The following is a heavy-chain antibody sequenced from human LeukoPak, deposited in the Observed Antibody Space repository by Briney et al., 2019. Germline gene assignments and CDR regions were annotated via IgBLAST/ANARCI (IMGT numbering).Heavy chain of an antibody. CDR1: GFTFSSYA. CDR2: ISGSGGST. CDR3: AKDLVYGGSSPYFDY. D-gene: IGHD5-12*01. Sequence: HPGGSLRLSCAASGFTFSSYAMSWVRQAPGKGLEWVSAISGSGGSTYYADSVEGRFTISRDNSKNTLYLQMNSLRAEDTAVYYCAKDLVYGGSSPYFDYWGQGTLVTVSS. V-gene: IGHV3-23*01. J-gene: IGHJ4*02.